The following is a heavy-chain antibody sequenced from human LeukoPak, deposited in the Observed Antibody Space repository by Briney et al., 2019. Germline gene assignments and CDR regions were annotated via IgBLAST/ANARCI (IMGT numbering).Heavy chain of an antibody. CDR1: GYTFTSYY. J-gene: IGHJ4*02. V-gene: IGHV1-46*01. CDR3: ATESYYYDSSGYYYAGFDY. D-gene: IGHD3-22*01. Sequence: ASVKVSCKASGYTFTSYYMHWVRQAPGQGLEWMGIINPSGGSTNYAQKFQGRVTMTRDMSTSTDYMELSSLRSEDTAVYYCATESYYYDSSGYYYAGFDYWGQGTLVTVSS. CDR2: INPSGGST.